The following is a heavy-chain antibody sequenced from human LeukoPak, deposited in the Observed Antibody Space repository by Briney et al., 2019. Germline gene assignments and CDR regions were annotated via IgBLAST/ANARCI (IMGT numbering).Heavy chain of an antibody. V-gene: IGHV3-23*01. CDR2: ISGSGGST. CDR1: GFTFSGSA. CDR3: ANFDYYDTP. J-gene: IGHJ5*02. D-gene: IGHD3-22*01. Sequence: GGSLRLSCAASGFTFSGSAMHWVRQAPGKGLEWVSAISGSGGSTYYADSVKGRFTISRDNSKNTLYLQMNSLRAEDTAVYYCANFDYYDTPWGQGTLVTVSS.